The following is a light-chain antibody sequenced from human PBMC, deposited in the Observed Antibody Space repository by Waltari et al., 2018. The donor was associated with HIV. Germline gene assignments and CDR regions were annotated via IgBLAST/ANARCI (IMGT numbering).Light chain of an antibody. J-gene: IGLJ2*01. V-gene: IGLV1-40*01. CDR3: QSYDNSLTVV. CDR1: TSNIGGLYD. Sequence: QSVLTQPPSVSGAPGPRATISSTGTTSNIGGLYDLPWYQQLPGTAPKLLIYGNKNRPSGVPDRFSASKSGSSASLIITGLQTEDEADYYCQSYDNSLTVVFGGGTKVTVL. CDR2: GNK.